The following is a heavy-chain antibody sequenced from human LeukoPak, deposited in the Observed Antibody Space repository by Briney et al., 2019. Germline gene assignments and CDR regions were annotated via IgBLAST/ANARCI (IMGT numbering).Heavy chain of an antibody. Sequence: SQTLSLTCTVSGGSISSGSYYWSWIRQPAGKGLEWIGRIYTSGSTNYNPSLKSRVTISVDTSKNQFSLKLSSVTAADTAVYYCARHEDRGPAAPPGALDIWGQGTMVTVSS. J-gene: IGHJ3*02. CDR3: ARHEDRGPAAPPGALDI. D-gene: IGHD2-2*01. CDR1: GGSISSGSYY. CDR2: IYTSGST. V-gene: IGHV4-61*02.